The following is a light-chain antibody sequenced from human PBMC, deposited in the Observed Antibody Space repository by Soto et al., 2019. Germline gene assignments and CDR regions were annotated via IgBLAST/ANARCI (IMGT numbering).Light chain of an antibody. CDR2: EVL. J-gene: IGLJ1*01. CDR1: SSDVGGYNF. V-gene: IGLV2-14*03. Sequence: QSALTQPASVSGSPGQSITISCTGTSSDVGGYNFVSWYQQHPGNAPKLIIHEVLNRPSGVSSRFSGSKSAYTASLTISGLQAEDEANYYCSSFTTSYFYVFGPGTKVTVL. CDR3: SSFTTSYFYV.